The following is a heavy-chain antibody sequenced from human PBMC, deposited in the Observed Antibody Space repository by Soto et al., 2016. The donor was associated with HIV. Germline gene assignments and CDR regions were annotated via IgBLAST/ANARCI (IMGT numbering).Heavy chain of an antibody. Sequence: QVQLVQSGAEVKKPGASVKVSCKASGYTFTSYGISWVRQAPGQGLEWMGWISAYNGNTNYAQKLQGRVTITRNTPISTAYMELSSLRSEDTAVYYCARGLRDCSSTSCPLRFDPWGQGTLVTVSS. CDR2: ISAYNGNT. J-gene: IGHJ5*02. V-gene: IGHV1-18*01. CDR1: GYTFTSYG. D-gene: IGHD2-2*01. CDR3: ARGLRDCSSTSCPLRFDP.